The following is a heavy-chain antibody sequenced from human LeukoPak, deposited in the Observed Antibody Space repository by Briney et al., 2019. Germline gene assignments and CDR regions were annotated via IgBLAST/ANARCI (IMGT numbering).Heavy chain of an antibody. CDR1: GFSLSTSGVG. D-gene: IGHD3-3*01. V-gene: IGHV2-5*01. CDR2: IYWNDDK. CDR3: AHSTYDFWSGVPYFDY. J-gene: IGHJ4*02. Sequence: SGPTLVKPTQTLTLTCTFSGFSLSTSGVGVGWIRQPPGKALEWLALIYWNDDKRYSPSLKSRLTITKDTSKNQVVLTMTNMDPVDTATYYCAHSTYDFWSGVPYFDYWGQGTLVTVSS.